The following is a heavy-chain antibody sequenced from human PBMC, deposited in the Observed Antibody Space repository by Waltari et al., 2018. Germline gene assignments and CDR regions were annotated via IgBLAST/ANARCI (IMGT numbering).Heavy chain of an antibody. Sequence: EVQLVESGGGLVQPGGSLRLSCAASGCTFSSYGKSWVRQAPGKGLELLANIKQDGSEKFYVDSLKGRFTISRDNSKNSLYLQMNSLRAEDTAVYYCARVSDYYYYYMDVWGKGTTVTVSS. CDR1: GCTFSSYG. CDR3: ARVSDYYYYYMDV. V-gene: IGHV3-7*04. J-gene: IGHJ6*03. CDR2: IKQDGSEK.